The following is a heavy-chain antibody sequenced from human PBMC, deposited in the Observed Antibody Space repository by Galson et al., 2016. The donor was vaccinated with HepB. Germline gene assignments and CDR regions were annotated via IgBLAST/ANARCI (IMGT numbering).Heavy chain of an antibody. D-gene: IGHD2-2*01. CDR3: GRGGISEVVGGAAPAH. V-gene: IGHV3-23*01. CDR2: ISGNSDRT. J-gene: IGHJ4*02. CDR1: GFTFSTSA. Sequence: SLRLSCAASGFTFSTSAMSWVRQAPGKGLEWVSGISGNSDRTYYADSVKGRFTISRDNSKNTLYLQMNNLRAEDTAVFYCGRGGISEVVGGAAPAHWGQGTLVTVSS.